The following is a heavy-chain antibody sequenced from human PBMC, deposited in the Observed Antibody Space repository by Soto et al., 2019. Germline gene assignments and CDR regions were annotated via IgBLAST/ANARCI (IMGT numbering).Heavy chain of an antibody. D-gene: IGHD6-19*01. Sequence: SGPTLVNPTQTLTLTCSFSGFSLTTREVGVGWIRQPPGKALEWLALIYWDDDKRYNPSLKSRLAITKDTSKNQVVLTMTNMDPVDTATYYCAHGQGKGYSSCWQNYYYYGMDVWGQGTTVTVSS. CDR2: IYWDDDK. V-gene: IGHV2-5*02. J-gene: IGHJ6*02. CDR3: AHGQGKGYSSCWQNYYYYGMDV. CDR1: GFSLTTREVG.